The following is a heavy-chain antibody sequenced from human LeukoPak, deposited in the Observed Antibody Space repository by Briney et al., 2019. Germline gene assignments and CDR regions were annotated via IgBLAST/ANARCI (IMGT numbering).Heavy chain of an antibody. Sequence: ASVKVSCKASGYXFTDYYIPWVRQAPGPGLKWMGWINPNSGGTDYAQKFQGRVTLIRDTSISTAYMELSRLTSDDTAVYYCARGRYCGETTCSDFDSWGQATLVTVSS. V-gene: IGHV1-2*02. D-gene: IGHD2-21*01. CDR1: GYXFTDYY. CDR3: ARGRYCGETTCSDFDS. J-gene: IGHJ4*02. CDR2: INPNSGGT.